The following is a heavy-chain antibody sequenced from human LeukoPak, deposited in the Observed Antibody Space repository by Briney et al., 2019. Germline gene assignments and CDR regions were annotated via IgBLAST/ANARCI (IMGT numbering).Heavy chain of an antibody. D-gene: IGHD4-11*01. CDR2: IYYSGST. J-gene: IGHJ5*02. CDR3: ARGRSGVTVNNWFDP. Sequence: SETLSLTCTVSGGSISSSSYYWSWIRQPPGTGLEWIGYIYYSGSTNYNPSLKSRVTISVDTSKNQFSLKLSSVTAADTAVYYCARGRSGVTVNNWFDPWGQGTLVTVSS. CDR1: GGSISSSSYY. V-gene: IGHV4-61*01.